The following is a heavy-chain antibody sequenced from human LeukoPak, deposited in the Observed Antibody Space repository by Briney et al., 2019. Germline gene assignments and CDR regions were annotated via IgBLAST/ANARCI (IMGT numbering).Heavy chain of an antibody. CDR3: AREGPTIFGVVNRFDP. CDR2: INAGNGNT. Sequence: ASVKVSCKASGYTFTSYAFHWVRQAPGQRLEWMGWINAGNGNTKYSQKFQGRVTITRDTSASTAYMELSSLRSEDTAVYYCAREGPTIFGVVNRFDPWGQGTLVTVSS. V-gene: IGHV1-3*01. D-gene: IGHD3-3*01. CDR1: GYTFTSYA. J-gene: IGHJ5*02.